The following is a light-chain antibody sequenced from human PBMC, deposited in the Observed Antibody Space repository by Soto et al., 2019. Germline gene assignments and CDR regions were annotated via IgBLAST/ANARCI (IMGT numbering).Light chain of an antibody. CDR2: GAS. V-gene: IGKV3-20*01. Sequence: EIVLTQSPGTLSLSPGERATLSYRASQSVSYYLAWYQQKPGQAPRLLIHGASSRATGVPDRITGSGSGTDFTLSISRLEPEDFAVYYCQQYGGSTRTFGQGTKVDIK. CDR3: QQYGGSTRT. J-gene: IGKJ1*01. CDR1: QSVSYY.